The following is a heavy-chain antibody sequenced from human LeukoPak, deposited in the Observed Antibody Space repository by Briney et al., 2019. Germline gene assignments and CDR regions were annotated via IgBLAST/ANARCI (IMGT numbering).Heavy chain of an antibody. J-gene: IGHJ2*01. CDR2: IYYSGST. V-gene: IGHV4-59*12. D-gene: IGHD4-17*01. Sequence: SETLSLTCTVSGGSISSYYWSWIRQPPGKGLEWIGYIYYSGSTNYNPSLKSRVTISVDTSKNQFSLKLSSVTAADTAVYYCARGRMTTVTKTHWYFDLWGRGTLVTVSS. CDR3: ARGRMTTVTKTHWYFDL. CDR1: GGSISSYY.